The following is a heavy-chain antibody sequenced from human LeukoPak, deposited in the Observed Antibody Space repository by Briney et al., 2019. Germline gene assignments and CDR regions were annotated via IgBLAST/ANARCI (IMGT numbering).Heavy chain of an antibody. CDR2: INHSGST. CDR3: AKAIAAAGPHYTDV. D-gene: IGHD6-13*01. Sequence: SETLSLTCAVYGGSFSSYYWSWIGQPPGKGLEGLGEINHSGSTNYNPSLNRRVTISVYTSKNQFPLKLSSAAAADTAVYYCAKAIAAAGPHYTDVWGKGTTVTVSS. CDR1: GGSFSSYY. V-gene: IGHV4-34*01. J-gene: IGHJ6*03.